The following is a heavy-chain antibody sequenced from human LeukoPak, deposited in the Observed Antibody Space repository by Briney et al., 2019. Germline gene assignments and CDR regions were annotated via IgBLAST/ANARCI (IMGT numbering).Heavy chain of an antibody. J-gene: IGHJ4*02. CDR1: GGSISSYY. V-gene: IGHV4-59*01. CDR2: IYYSGST. Sequence: PSETLSLTCTVSGGSISSYYWSWIRQPPGKGLEWIGYIYYSGSTNYNPSLQSRATISVDTSKNQFSLKLSSVTAADTAVYYCARATYSSGWGTSDYWGQGTLVTVSS. CDR3: ARATYSSGWGTSDY. D-gene: IGHD6-19*01.